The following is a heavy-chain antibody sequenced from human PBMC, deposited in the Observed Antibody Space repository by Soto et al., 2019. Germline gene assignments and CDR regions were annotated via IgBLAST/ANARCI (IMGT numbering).Heavy chain of an antibody. CDR2: IYYSGST. D-gene: IGHD3-3*01. V-gene: IGHV4-61*01. J-gene: IGHJ5*02. CDR1: GGSVGSGSYY. CDR3: ATRITVFGLLIPPFDP. Sequence: SETLSLTCTVSGGSVGSGSYYWSWIRQPPGKGLEWIGYIYYSGSTNYNPSLKSRVTIPVDTSKNQFSLRLSSVTAADTAIYYCATRITVFGLLIPPFDPWGQGTQVTVSS.